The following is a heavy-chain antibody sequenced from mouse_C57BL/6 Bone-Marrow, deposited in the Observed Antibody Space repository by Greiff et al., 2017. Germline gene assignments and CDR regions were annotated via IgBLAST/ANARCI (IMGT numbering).Heavy chain of an antibody. CDR1: GYTFTSYG. J-gene: IGHJ2*01. CDR3: ARGGSTTGFDY. V-gene: IGHV1-81*01. D-gene: IGHD1-1*01. CDR2: IYPRSGNT. Sequence: VQLQQSGAELARPGASVKLSCTASGYTFTSYGISWVKQRTGQGLEWIGEIYPRSGNTYYNEKFKGKATLTADKSSSTAYMELRSLTSEDSAVYFCARGGSTTGFDYWCQGTTLTVSS.